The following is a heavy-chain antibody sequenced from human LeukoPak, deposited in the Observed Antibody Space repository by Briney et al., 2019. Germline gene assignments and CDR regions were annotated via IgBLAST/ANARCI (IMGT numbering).Heavy chain of an antibody. D-gene: IGHD6-6*01. V-gene: IGHV1-2*02. Sequence: ASVKVSCKASGYTFTGYYMHWVRQAPGQGLEWMGWINPNSGGTNYAQKFQGRVTMTRDTSISTAYMELSRLRSDDTPVYYCARDQYSSSSTFDYWGQGTLVTVSS. CDR2: INPNSGGT. CDR1: GYTFTGYY. J-gene: IGHJ4*02. CDR3: ARDQYSSSSTFDY.